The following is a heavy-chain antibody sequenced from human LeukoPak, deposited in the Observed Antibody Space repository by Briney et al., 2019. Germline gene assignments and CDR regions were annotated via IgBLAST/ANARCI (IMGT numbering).Heavy chain of an antibody. D-gene: IGHD2-15*01. CDR3: ARWWPRGHFDY. CDR1: GFTVSDNY. V-gene: IGHV3-53*01. J-gene: IGHJ4*02. CDR2: INSGGNT. Sequence: GGSLRLSCAASGFTVSDNYISWVRQAPGKGLEWVSVINSGGNTNYADSVRGRFTISRDISKNTLYLQMSSLRAEDTAVYYCARWWPRGHFDYWGQGTLVTVSS.